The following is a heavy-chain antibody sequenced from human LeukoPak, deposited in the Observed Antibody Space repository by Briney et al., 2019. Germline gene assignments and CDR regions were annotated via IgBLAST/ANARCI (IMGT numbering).Heavy chain of an antibody. CDR1: GGSISSYY. D-gene: IGHD1-26*01. CDR3: ARDSGNYYYYYMDV. CDR2: IYTSGST. Sequence: PSETLSLTCTVSGGSISSYYWSWIRQPAGKGPEWIGRIYTSGSTNYNPSLKSRVTTSVDTSKNQLSLKLSSVTAADTAVYYCARDSGNYYYYYMDVWGKGTTVTVSS. J-gene: IGHJ6*03. V-gene: IGHV4-4*07.